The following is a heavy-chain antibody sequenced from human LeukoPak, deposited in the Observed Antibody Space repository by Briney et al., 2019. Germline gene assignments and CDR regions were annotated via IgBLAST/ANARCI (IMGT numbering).Heavy chain of an antibody. CDR1: GFSFSSYG. CDR3: ARGDPTGLYDY. D-gene: IGHD3-10*01. V-gene: IGHV3-23*01. J-gene: IGHJ4*02. Sequence: GGSLRLSCVASGFSFSSYGMGWVRQAPGKGLEWVSVISGSGANTYYADSVRGRFTISRDKSRNTLYLQMNTLRAEDTAVYYCARGDPTGLYDYWGQGTLVTVSS. CDR2: ISGSGANT.